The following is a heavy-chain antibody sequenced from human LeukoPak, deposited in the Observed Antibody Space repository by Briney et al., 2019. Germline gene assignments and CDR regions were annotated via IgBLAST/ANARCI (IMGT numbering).Heavy chain of an antibody. CDR2: ISYDGSNK. CDR3: ARGEDYSS. D-gene: IGHD4-11*01. J-gene: IGHJ5*02. V-gene: IGHV3-30-3*01. Sequence: GRSLRLSCAASGFTFSSYAMHWVRQAPGKGLEWVAVISYDGSNKYYADSVKGRFTISRDNSKNTLYLQMNSLRAEDTAVYYCARGEDYSSWGQGTLVTVSS. CDR1: GFTFSSYA.